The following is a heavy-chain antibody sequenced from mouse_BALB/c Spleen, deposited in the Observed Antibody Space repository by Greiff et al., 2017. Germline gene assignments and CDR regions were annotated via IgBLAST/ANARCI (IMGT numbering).Heavy chain of an antibody. CDR1: GFSLTSYG. CDR2: IWAGGST. CDR3: ARIYYDYDDAMDY. D-gene: IGHD2-4*01. Sequence: QVQLKQSGPGLVAPSQSLSITCTVSGFSLTSYGVHWVRQPPGKGLEWLGVIWAGGSTNYNSALMSRLSISKDNSKSQVFLKMNRLQTDDTAIYYCARIYYDYDDAMDYWGQGTSVTVSS. J-gene: IGHJ4*01. V-gene: IGHV2-9*02.